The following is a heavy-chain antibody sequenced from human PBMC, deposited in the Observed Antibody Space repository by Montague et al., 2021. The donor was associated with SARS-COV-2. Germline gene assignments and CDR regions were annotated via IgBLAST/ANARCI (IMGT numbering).Heavy chain of an antibody. CDR3: AGHLYSLANCFDP. Sequence: SETLSLTCTVSGGSISSNTYYWAWIRQPPGKGLEWIGSIYYSGSTFYNPSLKSRVTTSVDTSKNQFSLKLSSVTAADTAVYYCAGHLYSLANCFDPWGQGTLVTVSS. CDR2: IYYSGST. D-gene: IGHD2-21*01. CDR1: GGSISSNTYY. J-gene: IGHJ5*02. V-gene: IGHV4-39*01.